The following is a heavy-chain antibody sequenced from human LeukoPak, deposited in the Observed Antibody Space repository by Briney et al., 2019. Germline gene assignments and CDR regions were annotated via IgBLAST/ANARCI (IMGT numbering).Heavy chain of an antibody. J-gene: IGHJ5*02. CDR1: GGSISSGDYY. CDR2: IYYSGST. Sequence: SQTLSLACTVSGGSISSGDYYWSWIRQPPGKGLEWIGYIYYSGSTYYNPSLKSRVTISVDTSKNQFSLKLSSVTAADTAVYYRARDLYQDWFDPWGQGTLVTVSS. CDR3: ARDLYQDWFDP. D-gene: IGHD2-8*01. V-gene: IGHV4-30-4*08.